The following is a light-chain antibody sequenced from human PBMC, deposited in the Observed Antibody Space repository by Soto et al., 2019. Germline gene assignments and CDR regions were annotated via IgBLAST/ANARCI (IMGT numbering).Light chain of an antibody. CDR3: GTWDYSLSAVV. Sequence: QSVLTQPPSVSAAPGQKVTISCSGSSSNIGNNYVSCYQQLPGTAPKLLIYDNNKRPSGIPDRFSGSKSGTSATLGITGLQTGDEADYYCGTWDYSLSAVVFGGGTKLTVL. CDR1: SSNIGNNY. J-gene: IGLJ2*01. V-gene: IGLV1-51*01. CDR2: DNN.